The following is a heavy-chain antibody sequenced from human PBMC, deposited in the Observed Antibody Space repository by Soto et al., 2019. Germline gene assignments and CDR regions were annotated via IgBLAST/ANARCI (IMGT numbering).Heavy chain of an antibody. CDR1: GFTFSSYA. Sequence: QVQLVESGGGVVQPGRSLRLSCAASGFTFSSYAMHWVRQVPGKGLEWLAVVSHDGTLYPYADSVKGRFSISRDNSRKTVYLQRNSLRPEDPAVDYWVKDRSNTASCDYWGQGTLVTFSS. CDR3: VKDRSNTASCDY. V-gene: IGHV3-30*18. CDR2: VSHDGTLY. D-gene: IGHD6-6*01. J-gene: IGHJ4*02.